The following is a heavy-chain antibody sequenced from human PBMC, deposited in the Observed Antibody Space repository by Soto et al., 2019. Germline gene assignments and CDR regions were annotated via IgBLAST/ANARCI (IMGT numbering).Heavy chain of an antibody. CDR3: ARGDFWSGYYTGKEDYYYGMDV. Sequence: QVQLQESGPGLVKPSQTLSLTCTVSGGSISSGDYYWSWIRQPPGKGLEWIGYIYYSGSTYYNPSLKSRVTISVDTSKNQFSLKLSSVTAADTAVYYCARGDFWSGYYTGKEDYYYGMDVWGQGTTVTVSS. V-gene: IGHV4-30-4*01. CDR2: IYYSGST. CDR1: GGSISSGDYY. J-gene: IGHJ6*02. D-gene: IGHD3-3*01.